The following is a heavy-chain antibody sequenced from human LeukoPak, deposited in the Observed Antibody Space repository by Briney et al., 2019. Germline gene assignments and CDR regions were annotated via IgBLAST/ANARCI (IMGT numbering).Heavy chain of an antibody. CDR1: TFTLSNAY. D-gene: IGHD4-23*01. V-gene: IGHV3-66*01. CDR3: ARVPYGGNSIDC. J-gene: IGHJ4*02. CDR2: IYSGGST. Sequence: GGSLRLSRAASTFTLSNAYMSRVRQAPGKGLEWGSVIYSGGSTEYADSVKGRFTISRDNSRNTLHLQMNSLRAEDTAVYYCARVPYGGNSIDCWGQGTLVTVSS.